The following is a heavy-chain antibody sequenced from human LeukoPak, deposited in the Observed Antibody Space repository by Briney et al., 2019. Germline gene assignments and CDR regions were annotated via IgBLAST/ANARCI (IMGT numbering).Heavy chain of an antibody. CDR2: IYHSGST. V-gene: IGHV4-4*02. J-gene: IGHJ3*02. CDR3: ARAHETLYYYDSSGPDAFDI. Sequence: SGTLSLTCAVSGGSISSSNWWSWVRQPPGKGLEWIGEIYHSGSTNYNPSLKSRVTISVDKSKNQFSLKLSSVTAADTAVYYCARAHETLYYYDSSGPDAFDIWGQGTMVTVSS. CDR1: GGSISSSNW. D-gene: IGHD3-22*01.